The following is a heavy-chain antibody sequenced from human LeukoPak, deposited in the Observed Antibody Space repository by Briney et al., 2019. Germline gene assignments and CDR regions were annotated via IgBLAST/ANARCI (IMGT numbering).Heavy chain of an antibody. D-gene: IGHD3-10*01. CDR1: GFTFSSYS. J-gene: IGHJ3*02. CDR3: ARDSVLLWFGELLASDAFDI. V-gene: IGHV3-48*01. CDR2: ISSSSSTI. Sequence: SGGSLRLSCAASGFTFSSYSMNWVRQAPGKGLEWVSYISSSSSTIYYADSVKGRFTISRDNAKNSLYLQMNSLRAEDTAVYYCARDSVLLWFGELLASDAFDIWGQGTMVTVSS.